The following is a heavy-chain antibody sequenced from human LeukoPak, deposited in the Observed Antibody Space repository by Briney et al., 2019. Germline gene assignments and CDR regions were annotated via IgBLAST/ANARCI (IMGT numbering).Heavy chain of an antibody. Sequence: SETLSLTCTVSGGSISSYFWNWIRQPPGKGLEWVGYIYYSGNTDYNPSLKSRVTISVDTSKNQFSLKLSSVTAADTAVYYCARGFYSASSFDYWGQGILVTVSS. J-gene: IGHJ4*02. CDR1: GGSISSYF. D-gene: IGHD2-21*01. V-gene: IGHV4-59*01. CDR3: ARGFYSASSFDY. CDR2: IYYSGNT.